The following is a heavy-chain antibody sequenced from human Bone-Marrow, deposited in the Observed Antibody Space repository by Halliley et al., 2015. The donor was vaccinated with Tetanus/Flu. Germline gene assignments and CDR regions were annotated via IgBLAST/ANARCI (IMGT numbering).Heavy chain of an antibody. J-gene: IGHJ4*02. V-gene: IGHV3-20*04. Sequence: SLRLSCAASGFIFDNHDMSWVRQAPGKGLEWVSTINWKGDETEYEESVEGRFTISRDNAKNSLSLQMNTLRVEDTALYYCARMGSSDSAERLFFDQWGQGTRVIVS. CDR2: INWKGDET. CDR1: GFIFDNHD. CDR3: ARMGSSDSAERLFFDQ. D-gene: IGHD3-10*01.